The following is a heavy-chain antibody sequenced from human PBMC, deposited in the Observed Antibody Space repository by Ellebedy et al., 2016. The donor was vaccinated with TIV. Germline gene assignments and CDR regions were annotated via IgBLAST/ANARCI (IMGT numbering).Heavy chain of an antibody. J-gene: IGHJ6*02. CDR2: IYYSGST. CDR3: ARGEVTLYYYGMDV. V-gene: IGHV4-59*01. Sequence: MPSETLSLTCIVSGGSISSYYWNWVRQPPGKGLEWIGYIYYSGSTNYNPSLKSRVTISVDTSKNQFSLKLSSVTAADTAVYYCARGEVTLYYYGMDVWGQGTTVTVSS. CDR1: GGSISSYY.